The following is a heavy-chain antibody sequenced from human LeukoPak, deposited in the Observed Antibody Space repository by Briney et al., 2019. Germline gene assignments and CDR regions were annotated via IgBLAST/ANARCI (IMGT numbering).Heavy chain of an antibody. CDR2: ISYDGSKK. D-gene: IGHD3-16*01. CDR3: ARVGAVGGVFRAFDL. Sequence: GGSLRLSCAASGFTFSSYGMHWVRQAPGKGLEWVAVISYDGSKKYYADSVKGRFTISRDNSKNTLYLQMNSLRAEDTAVYYCARVGAVGGVFRAFDLWGQGTMVTVSS. V-gene: IGHV3-30*03. J-gene: IGHJ3*01. CDR1: GFTFSSYG.